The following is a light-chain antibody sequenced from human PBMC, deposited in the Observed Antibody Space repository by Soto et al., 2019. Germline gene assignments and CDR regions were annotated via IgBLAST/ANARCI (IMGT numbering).Light chain of an antibody. CDR1: SSNIGSNY. CDR2: RNN. CDR3: AAWDDRLSGV. V-gene: IGLV1-47*01. Sequence: QSVLTQPPSASGTPGQTVTISCSGSSSNIGSNYVYWYQQLPGTAPKLLIYRNNQRPSGVPDRFSGSKSGTSASLAISGLRSEDEADYYCAAWDDRLSGVFGGGTELTVL. J-gene: IGLJ2*01.